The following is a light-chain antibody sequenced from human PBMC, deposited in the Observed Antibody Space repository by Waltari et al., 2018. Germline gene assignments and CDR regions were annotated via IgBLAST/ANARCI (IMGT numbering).Light chain of an antibody. CDR1: QSISKW. J-gene: IGKJ4*02. V-gene: IGKV1-5*01. Sequence: DIRMTQSPSSLSASAGDRVIIYCRASQSISKWLAWYHQKPGKAPKLLIYAASTLQSGVPSRFSGTGSGTDFTLTISSLQPDDFATYYCQHYNSYSLLTFGGGTKVEIK. CDR3: QHYNSYSLLT. CDR2: AAS.